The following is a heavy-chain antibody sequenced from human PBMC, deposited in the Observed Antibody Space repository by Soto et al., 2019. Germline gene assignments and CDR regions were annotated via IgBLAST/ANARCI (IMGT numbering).Heavy chain of an antibody. V-gene: IGHV1-2*02. J-gene: IGHJ6*02. CDR3: ARNMDYYYGRGSGNGHGV. Sequence: QVRLVQSGAEVKEPGDSVRVSCEASGYTFTAYHIHWVRQAPGQELEWMGWINPKFGDTGYAQDCQGRVSMTSDMSISTVYMELSRLTSDDTAIYYCARNMDYYYGRGSGNGHGVWGQGTTVTVFS. D-gene: IGHD3-10*02. CDR2: INPKFGDT. CDR1: GYTFTAYH.